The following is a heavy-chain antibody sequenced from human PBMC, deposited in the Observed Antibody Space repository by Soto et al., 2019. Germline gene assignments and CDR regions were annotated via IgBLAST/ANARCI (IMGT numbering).Heavy chain of an antibody. CDR1: GGSISSYY. CDR2: IYYSGST. J-gene: IGHJ6*03. D-gene: IGHD1-1*01. CDR3: AREVQLERPEFYYYYYMDV. V-gene: IGHV4-59*01. Sequence: SETLSLTCTVSGGSISSYYWSWIRQPPGKGLEWIGYIYYSGSTNYNPSLKSRVTISVDTSKNQFSLKLSSVTAADTAVYYCAREVQLERPEFYYYYYMDVWGKGTTVTVSS.